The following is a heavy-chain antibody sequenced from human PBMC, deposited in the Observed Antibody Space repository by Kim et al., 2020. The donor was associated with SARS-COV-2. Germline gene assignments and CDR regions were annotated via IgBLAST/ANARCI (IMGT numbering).Heavy chain of an antibody. CDR1: GYTFTGYY. D-gene: IGHD3-9*01. V-gene: IGHV1-2*06. CDR3: ARAGMYFDWVGAGDWFDP. CDR2: INPNSGGT. Sequence: ASVKVSCKASGYTFTGYYMHWVRQAPGQGLEWMGRINPNSGGTNYAQKFQGRVTMTRDTSISTAYMELSRLRSDDTAVYYCARAGMYFDWVGAGDWFDPWGQGTLVTVSS. J-gene: IGHJ5*02.